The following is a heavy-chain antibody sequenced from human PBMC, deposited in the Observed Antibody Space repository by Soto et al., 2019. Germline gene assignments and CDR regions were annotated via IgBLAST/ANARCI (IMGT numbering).Heavy chain of an antibody. J-gene: IGHJ5*02. CDR3: ALYYDFWSGYQT. Sequence: GASVKVSCKASGYTFTSYGISWVRQAPGQGLEWMGWISAYNGNTNYAQKLQGRVTMTTDTSTSTACMELRSLRSDDTAVYYCALYYDFWSGYQTWGQGTLVTVSS. CDR2: ISAYNGNT. V-gene: IGHV1-18*01. D-gene: IGHD3-3*01. CDR1: GYTFTSYG.